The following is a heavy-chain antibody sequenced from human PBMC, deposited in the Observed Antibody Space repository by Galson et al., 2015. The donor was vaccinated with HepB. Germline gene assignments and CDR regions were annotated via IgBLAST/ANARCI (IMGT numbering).Heavy chain of an antibody. CDR3: TQGVYSSGWYWKGEGWKGFDP. V-gene: IGHV3-15*01. J-gene: IGHJ5*02. CDR1: GFTFSNAW. CDR2: IKSKTDGGTT. D-gene: IGHD6-19*01. Sequence: SLRLSCAASGFTFSNAWMSWVRQAPGKGLEWVGRIKSKTDGGTTDYAAPVKGRFTISRDDSKNTLYLQMNSLKTEDTAVYYCTQGVYSSGWYWKGEGWKGFDPWGQGTLVTVSS.